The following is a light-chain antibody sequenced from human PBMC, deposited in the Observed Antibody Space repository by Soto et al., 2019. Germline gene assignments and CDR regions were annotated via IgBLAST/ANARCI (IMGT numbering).Light chain of an antibody. J-gene: IGLJ2*01. CDR2: DVN. CDR1: SSDVAGYNY. Sequence: QSALTQPASVSGSPGQSITISCTGTSSDVAGYNYVSWYQHHPGKAPKLMIYDVNNRPSGVSNRFSGSKSGNTASLTISGLQAEDEADYYCSSYTVSRNTVVFGGGTQLTVL. V-gene: IGLV2-14*01. CDR3: SSYTVSRNTVV.